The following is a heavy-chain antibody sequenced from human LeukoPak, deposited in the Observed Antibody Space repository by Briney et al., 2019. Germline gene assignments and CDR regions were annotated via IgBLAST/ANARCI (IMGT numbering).Heavy chain of an antibody. V-gene: IGHV3-64D*06. CDR3: VKDVTGTYSGDF. J-gene: IGHJ4*02. D-gene: IGHD1-26*01. Sequence: GGSLRLSCSASGFTFSSYTMHWVRQAPGKGLQYVSSIRTGGGTSYDADSVMGRFTISRDNSKNTLYLQMSSLRPEDTAVYYCVKDVTGTYSGDFWGQGTLVTVSS. CDR2: IRTGGGTS. CDR1: GFTFSSYT.